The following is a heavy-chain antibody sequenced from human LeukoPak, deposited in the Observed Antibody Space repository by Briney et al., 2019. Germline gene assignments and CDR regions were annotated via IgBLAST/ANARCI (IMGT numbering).Heavy chain of an antibody. D-gene: IGHD6-19*01. CDR1: GFTFSSYW. Sequence: PGRSLRLSCAASGFTFSSYWMHWVRQAPGKGLVWVSRINSDGSSTSYADSVKGRFTISRDNAKNTLYLQMNSLRAEDTAVYYCARVRSSGWPYYYYYMDVWGKGTTVTVSS. V-gene: IGHV3-74*01. CDR2: INSDGSST. J-gene: IGHJ6*03. CDR3: ARVRSSGWPYYYYYMDV.